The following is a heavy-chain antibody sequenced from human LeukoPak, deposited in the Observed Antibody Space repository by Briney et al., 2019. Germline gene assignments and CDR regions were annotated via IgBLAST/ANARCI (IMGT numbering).Heavy chain of an antibody. V-gene: IGHV4-34*01. CDR2: INHSGST. CDR3: ARGPPIVVVVAAAKKIFDY. CDR1: GGSFSGYY. Sequence: SETLSLTCAVYGGSFSGYYWSWIRQPPGKGLEWIGEINHSGSTNYNPSLKSRVTISVDTSKNQFSLKLSSVTAADTAVYYCARGPPIVVVVAAAKKIFDYWGQGTLVTVSS. J-gene: IGHJ4*02. D-gene: IGHD2-15*01.